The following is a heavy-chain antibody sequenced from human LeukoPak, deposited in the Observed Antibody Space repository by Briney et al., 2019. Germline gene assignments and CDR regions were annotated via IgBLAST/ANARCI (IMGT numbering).Heavy chain of an antibody. CDR1: GFTFSSYA. J-gene: IGHJ4*02. Sequence: PGGSLRLSCAASGFTFSSYAMSWVRQAPGKGLEWVSAISGSGGSTYYADSVKGRFTISRDNSKNTLYLQLNSLRAEDRAVYYCATSLAVVAATSFFDYWGGGTLVSVSS. D-gene: IGHD2-15*01. V-gene: IGHV3-23*01. CDR3: ATSLAVVAATSFFDY. CDR2: ISGSGGST.